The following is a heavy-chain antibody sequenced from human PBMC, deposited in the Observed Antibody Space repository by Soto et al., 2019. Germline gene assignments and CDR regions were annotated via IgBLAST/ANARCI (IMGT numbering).Heavy chain of an antibody. D-gene: IGHD4-17*01. J-gene: IGHJ5*02. CDR2: IYYSGST. Sequence: PSETLSLTCTVSGGSISSSSYYWGWIRQPPGKGLEWIGSIYYSGSTYYNPSLKSRVTISVDTSKNQFSLKLSSVTASDTAVYYCARHGLTHPRLRWKAYNWFDPWGQGTLVTVSS. V-gene: IGHV4-39*01. CDR3: ARHGLTHPRLRWKAYNWFDP. CDR1: GGSISSSSYY.